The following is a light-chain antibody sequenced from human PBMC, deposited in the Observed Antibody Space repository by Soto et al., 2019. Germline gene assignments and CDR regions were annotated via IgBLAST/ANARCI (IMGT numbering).Light chain of an antibody. Sequence: EILMTQSPATLSVSPGERATLSCRASQSVSSNLAWYQQKPGQAPRLLIYGASTRATGIPARFSGSGSGTEFTLTVSSLQSEDFGVYYCQQTYTTPYTFGPGTKLEIK. CDR2: GAS. CDR3: QQTYTTPYT. J-gene: IGKJ2*01. V-gene: IGKV3-15*01. CDR1: QSVSSN.